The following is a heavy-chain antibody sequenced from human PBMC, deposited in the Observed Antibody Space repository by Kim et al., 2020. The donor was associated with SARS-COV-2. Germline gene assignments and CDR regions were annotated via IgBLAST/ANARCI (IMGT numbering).Heavy chain of an antibody. J-gene: IGHJ3*02. CDR3: ARPSSSWDDAFDI. CDR1: GYTFTGYY. D-gene: IGHD6-13*01. CDR2: INPNSGGT. V-gene: IGHV1-2*04. Sequence: ASVKVSCKASGYTFTGYYMHWVRQAPGQGLEWMGWINPNSGGTNYAQKFQGWVTMTRDTSISTAYMELSRLRSDDTAVYYCARPSSSWDDAFDIWGQGTMVTVSS.